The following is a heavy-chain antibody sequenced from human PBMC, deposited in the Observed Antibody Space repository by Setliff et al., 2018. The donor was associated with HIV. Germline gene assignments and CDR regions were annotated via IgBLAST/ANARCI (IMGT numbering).Heavy chain of an antibody. Sequence: ASVKVSCKASGYTFTSYAMNWVRQAPGQGLEWMGWINTNTGNPTYAQGFTGRFVFSLDTSVSTAYLQISSLKAEDTAVYYCARDPSQYLDFLFDPQPFNVWGHGTMVTVSS. V-gene: IGHV7-4-1*02. CDR1: GYTFTSYA. CDR3: ARDPSQYLDFLFDPQPFNV. D-gene: IGHD3-9*01. J-gene: IGHJ3*01. CDR2: INTNTGNP.